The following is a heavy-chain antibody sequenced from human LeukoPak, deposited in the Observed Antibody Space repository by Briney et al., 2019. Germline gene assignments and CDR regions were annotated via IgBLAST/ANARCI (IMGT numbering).Heavy chain of an antibody. CDR2: VIADNGNT. V-gene: IGHV1-18*04. D-gene: IGHD2-2*01. Sequence: GGAVKVSRKSSLYTLTSYGSSWVRPAPGQGGEWMVWVIADNGNTKYAPKLQGRVTMTTDTSTSTAYLELRSLRSDDTAVYYCARSPLGYCSSTSCEDPWFDYWGQGTLVTVSS. J-gene: IGHJ4*02. CDR3: ARSPLGYCSSTSCEDPWFDY. CDR1: LYTLTSYG.